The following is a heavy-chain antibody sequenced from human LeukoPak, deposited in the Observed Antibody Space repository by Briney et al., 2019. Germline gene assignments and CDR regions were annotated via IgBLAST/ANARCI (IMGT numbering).Heavy chain of an antibody. V-gene: IGHV4-4*07. Sequence: SETLSLTCTVSGGSISSYYWSWIRQPAGKGLEWIGRIYTSGSTNYNPSLKSRVTISVDKSKSQFSLKLSSVTAADTAVYYCARTIAVAGTGKPTDYYYMDVWGKGTTVTVSS. J-gene: IGHJ6*03. CDR2: IYTSGST. CDR1: GGSISSYY. CDR3: ARTIAVAGTGKPTDYYYMDV. D-gene: IGHD6-19*01.